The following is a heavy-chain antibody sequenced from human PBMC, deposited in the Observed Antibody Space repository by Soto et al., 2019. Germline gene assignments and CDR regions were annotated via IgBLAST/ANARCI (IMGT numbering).Heavy chain of an antibody. J-gene: IGHJ3*02. Sequence: GASVKVSCKASGGTFSSYAISWVRQAPGQGLEWMGGIIPIFGTANYAQKFQGRVTITADESTSTAYMELSSLRSEDTAVYYCARDLSYYERSDAFDIWGQGTMVTVSS. V-gene: IGHV1-69*13. CDR1: GGTFSSYA. CDR2: IIPIFGTA. D-gene: IGHD1-26*01. CDR3: ARDLSYYERSDAFDI.